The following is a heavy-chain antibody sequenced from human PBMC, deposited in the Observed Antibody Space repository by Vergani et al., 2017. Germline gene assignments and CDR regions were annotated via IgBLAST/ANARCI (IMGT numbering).Heavy chain of an antibody. D-gene: IGHD3-22*01. V-gene: IGHV3-23*01. CDR2: ISRSGFST. CDR1: GFTFSSYA. J-gene: IGHJ3*02. CDR3: AKDLTLDYYDSSGYYYVDSFDI. Sequence: EVQLLESGGGLVQPGGSLRLSCASSGFTFSSYAMSWVRQAPGKGLEWVSAISRSGFSTYYADPGKGRFTISRDNSKNTLYLQMNSLRAEDTAVYYCAKDLTLDYYDSSGYYYVDSFDIWGQGTMVTVSS.